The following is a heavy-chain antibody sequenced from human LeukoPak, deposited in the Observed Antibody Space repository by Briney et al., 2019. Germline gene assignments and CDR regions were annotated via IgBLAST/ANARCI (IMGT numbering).Heavy chain of an antibody. J-gene: IGHJ4*02. CDR2: ISGRGGST. CDR1: GFTFSNYD. Sequence: GGSLRLSCAASGFTFSNYDMSWVRQAPGKGLEWVSGISGRGGSTFYADSVKGRFTISRDNSKNTLFPQMNSLRVEDTAVYYCAKEQGSGWHIFDYWGQGTLVTVSS. CDR3: AKEQGSGWHIFDY. V-gene: IGHV3-23*01. D-gene: IGHD6-19*01.